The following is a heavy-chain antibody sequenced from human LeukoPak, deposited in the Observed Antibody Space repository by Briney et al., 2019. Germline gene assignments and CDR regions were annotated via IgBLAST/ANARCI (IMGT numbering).Heavy chain of an antibody. Sequence: GGSLRLSCAASGFTFSSYEMNWVRQAPGKGLEWVSYISSSGGTIYYADSVKGRFTISRDNAKNSLYLQMNSLRAEDTAVYYCARVNLMGFWSGYSVDSWGQGTLVTVSS. V-gene: IGHV3-48*03. CDR1: GFTFSSYE. J-gene: IGHJ4*02. CDR3: ARVNLMGFWSGYSVDS. CDR2: ISSSGGTI. D-gene: IGHD3-3*01.